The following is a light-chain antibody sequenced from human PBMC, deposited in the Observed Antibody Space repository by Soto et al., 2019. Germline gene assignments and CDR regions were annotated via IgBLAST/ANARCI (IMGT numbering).Light chain of an antibody. V-gene: IGKV3-20*01. CDR1: QTVSFSY. CDR3: QQYGSTPLT. J-gene: IGKJ4*01. Sequence: EIVLTQSPGTLSLSPGDRATLSCRASQTVSFSYLAWYQQKPGQAPRLLIYGASSRATGIPGRFSGSESGTDFTLTISRLEPEDFAVYYCQQYGSTPLTCGGGTKVEIK. CDR2: GAS.